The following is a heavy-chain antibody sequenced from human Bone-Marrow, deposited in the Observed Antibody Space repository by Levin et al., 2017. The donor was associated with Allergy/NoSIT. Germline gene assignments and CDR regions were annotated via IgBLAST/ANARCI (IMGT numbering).Heavy chain of an antibody. J-gene: IGHJ4*02. D-gene: IGHD5-12*01. V-gene: IGHV1-8*01. CDR1: GYTFTSFD. CDR3: ARGELGSGYLFDY. CDR2: MYPNSDNA. Sequence: ASVKVSCKTSGYTFTSFDINWVRQATGQGLEGMGWMYPNSDNAGYAQKFQGRVTMTRNTSISTAYMELSSLRSEDTAIYCCARGELGSGYLFDYWGQGTLVTVSS.